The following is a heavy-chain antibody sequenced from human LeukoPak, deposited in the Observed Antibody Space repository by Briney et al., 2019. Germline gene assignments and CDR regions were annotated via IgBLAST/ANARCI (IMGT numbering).Heavy chain of an antibody. CDR1: GGTFSSYA. D-gene: IGHD2-2*01. V-gene: IGHV1-69*05. Sequence: SVKVSCKASGGTFSSYAISWVRQAPGQGLEWMGGIIPIFGTANYAQKFQGRVTITTDESTSTAYMELSSLRSEDTAVYYSARGAGERYCSSTSCYNFDYWGQGTLVTVSS. CDR2: IIPIFGTA. J-gene: IGHJ4*02. CDR3: ARGAGERYCSSTSCYNFDY.